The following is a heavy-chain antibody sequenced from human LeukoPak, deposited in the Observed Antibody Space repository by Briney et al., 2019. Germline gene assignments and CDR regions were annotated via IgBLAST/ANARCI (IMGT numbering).Heavy chain of an antibody. CDR2: ISAYNGDK. D-gene: IGHD5-18*01. CDR1: GYTFNSHG. Sequence: ASLKVSCTASGYTFNSHGISWVRQAPGQGLEWMGSISAYNGDKDFAQNFQGRLTMTTDTSTSTAYMELRSLRSDDTDVYYCARDTSPMVSPFDCWGQGTLVTVSS. CDR3: ARDTSPMVSPFDC. V-gene: IGHV1-18*01. J-gene: IGHJ4*02.